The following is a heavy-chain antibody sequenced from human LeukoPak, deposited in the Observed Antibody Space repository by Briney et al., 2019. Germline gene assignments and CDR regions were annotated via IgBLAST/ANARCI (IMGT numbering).Heavy chain of an antibody. CDR1: GGSISSGGYY. V-gene: IGHV4-31*03. CDR2: IYYSGST. J-gene: IGHJ6*02. Sequence: SQTLSLTCTVSGGSISSGGYYWSWIRQHPGKGLEWIGYIYYSGSTYYNPFLKSRVTISVDTSKNQFSLKLSSVTAADTAVYYCARGHAAVTAIYYYYYGMDVWGQGTTVTVSS. CDR3: ARGHAAVTAIYYYYYGMDV. D-gene: IGHD1-14*01.